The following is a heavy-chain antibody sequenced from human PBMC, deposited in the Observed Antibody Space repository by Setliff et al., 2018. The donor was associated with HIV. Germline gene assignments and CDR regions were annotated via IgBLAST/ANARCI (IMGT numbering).Heavy chain of an antibody. CDR3: AGGIEYRSNAYVAEYFDL. CDR1: GGALSNYA. V-gene: IGHV1-69*06. CDR2: IIPVVDAG. D-gene: IGHD6-6*01. Sequence: ASVKVSCKASGGALSNYAFSWVRQAPGQGLQWMGGIIPVVDAGTYAQRFQDRVTITADKSTSTINLELTGLRSDDTAVYYCAGGIEYRSNAYVAEYFDLWGQGTLVTVSS. J-gene: IGHJ4*02.